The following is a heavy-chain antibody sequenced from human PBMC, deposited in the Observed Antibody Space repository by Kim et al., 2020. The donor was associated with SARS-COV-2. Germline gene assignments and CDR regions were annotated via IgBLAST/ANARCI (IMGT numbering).Heavy chain of an antibody. Sequence: GGSLRLSCAASGFTFDDYAMHWVRQAPGKGLEWVSGISWNSGSIGYADSVKGRFTISRDNAKNSLYLQMNSLRAEDTALYYCARTKVVWFGELFYWFDPWGQGTLVTVSS. CDR2: ISWNSGSI. CDR3: ARTKVVWFGELFYWFDP. V-gene: IGHV3-9*01. D-gene: IGHD3-10*01. J-gene: IGHJ5*02. CDR1: GFTFDDYA.